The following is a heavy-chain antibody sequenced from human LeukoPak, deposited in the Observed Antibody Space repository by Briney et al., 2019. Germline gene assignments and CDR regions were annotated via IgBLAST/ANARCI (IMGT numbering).Heavy chain of an antibody. Sequence: GASVKVSCKASGYTFTGYYMHWVRQAPGQGLEWMGWINPNSGGTNYAQKFQGRVTMTRDTSISTAYMELSRLRSDDTAVYYCARDEDYGDYPLFDYWGQGTLVTVSS. J-gene: IGHJ4*02. D-gene: IGHD4-17*01. CDR1: GYTFTGYY. CDR2: INPNSGGT. V-gene: IGHV1-2*02. CDR3: ARDEDYGDYPLFDY.